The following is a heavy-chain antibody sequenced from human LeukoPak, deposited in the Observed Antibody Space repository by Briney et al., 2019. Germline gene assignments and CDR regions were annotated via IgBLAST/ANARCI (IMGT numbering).Heavy chain of an antibody. Sequence: SETLSLTCTVSGGSISSSSYYWGWIRQPPGKGLEWIGSIYYSGSTYYNPSLKSRVTISVDTSKNQFSLKLSSVTAADTAVYYCASKLGYESSGHETDYWGQGTLVTVSS. CDR3: ASKLGYESSGHETDY. V-gene: IGHV4-39*01. CDR2: IYYSGST. D-gene: IGHD6-19*01. J-gene: IGHJ4*02. CDR1: GGSISSSSYY.